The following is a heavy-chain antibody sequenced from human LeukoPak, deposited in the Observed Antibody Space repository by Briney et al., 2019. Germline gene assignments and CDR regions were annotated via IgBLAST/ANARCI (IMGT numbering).Heavy chain of an antibody. CDR3: ARAMILDIVATIFVLDY. V-gene: IGHV1-69*13. D-gene: IGHD5-12*01. J-gene: IGHJ4*02. Sequence: SVKVSCKASGYTFTSYAISWVRQAPGQGLEWMGGIIPIFGTANYAQKFQGRVTITADESTSTAYMELSSLRSEDTAVYYCARAMILDIVATIFVLDYWGQGTLVTVSS. CDR1: GYTFTSYA. CDR2: IIPIFGTA.